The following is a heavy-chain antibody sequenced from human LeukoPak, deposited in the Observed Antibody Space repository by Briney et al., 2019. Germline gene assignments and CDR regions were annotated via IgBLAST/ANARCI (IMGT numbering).Heavy chain of an antibody. V-gene: IGHV1-18*01. J-gene: IGHJ3*02. CDR3: ASTEKYYYDSSGFVLSDAFDI. D-gene: IGHD3-22*01. Sequence: ASVKVSCKASGYTFTSYGISWVRPAPGQGLEWMGWISAYNGNTNYAQKLQGRVTMTTDTSTSTAYMELSSLRSEDTAVYYCASTEKYYYDSSGFVLSDAFDIWGQGTMVTVSS. CDR2: ISAYNGNT. CDR1: GYTFTSYG.